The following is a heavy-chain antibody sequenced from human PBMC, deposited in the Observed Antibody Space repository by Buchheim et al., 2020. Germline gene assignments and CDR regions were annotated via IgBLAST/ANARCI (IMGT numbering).Heavy chain of an antibody. D-gene: IGHD3-3*01. CDR1: GYIFTAYY. V-gene: IGHV1-2*02. CDR2: SNPNSGGT. J-gene: IGHJ4*02. CDR3: ARDPPILVTILAGSDY. Sequence: QVQLVQSGAEMKKPGASVKVSCKASGYIFTAYYIFWVRQAPGQGLEWMGWSNPNSGGTVYAEKFQGRGTMTSDRSINTVHMELSNLRSDDTAFYYCARDPPILVTILAGSDYWGQGTL.